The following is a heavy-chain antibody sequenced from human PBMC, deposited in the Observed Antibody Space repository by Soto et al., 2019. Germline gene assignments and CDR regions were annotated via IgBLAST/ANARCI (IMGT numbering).Heavy chain of an antibody. CDR3: ARVKRGYSSCWFHDAFDI. J-gene: IGHJ3*02. CDR1: GGTFSSYA. CDR2: IIPIFGTA. D-gene: IGHD6-13*01. V-gene: IGHV1-69*12. Sequence: QVQLVQSGAEVKKPGSSVKVSCKASGGTFSSYAISWVRQAPGQGLEWMGGIIPIFGTANYAQKFQGRVTITADESTSTAYMELSSLRSEDTAVYYCARVKRGYSSCWFHDAFDIWGQGTMVTVSS.